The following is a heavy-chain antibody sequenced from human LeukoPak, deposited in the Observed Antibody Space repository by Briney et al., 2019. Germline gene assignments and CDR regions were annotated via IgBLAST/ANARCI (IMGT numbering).Heavy chain of an antibody. CDR1: GFTFSSYW. V-gene: IGHV3-7*01. J-gene: IGHJ4*02. D-gene: IGHD4-17*01. CDR3: ASCYDYGASDY. CDR2: IKQDGSEK. Sequence: GGSLRLSCAASGFTFSSYWMSWVRQAPGKGLEWVANIKQDGSEKYYVDSVKGRFTISRDNAKNSLYLQMNSLRAEDTAVYYCASCYDYGASDYWGQGTLVTVSS.